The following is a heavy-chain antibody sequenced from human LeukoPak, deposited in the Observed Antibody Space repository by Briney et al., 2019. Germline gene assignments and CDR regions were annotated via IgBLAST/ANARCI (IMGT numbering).Heavy chain of an antibody. CDR2: ISGSGGST. V-gene: IGHV3-23*01. CDR1: GFTFSSYA. CDR3: AKEPLFPSQLPYYFDY. D-gene: IGHD2-2*01. Sequence: GGSLRLSCAAPGFTFSSYAMSWVRQAPGKGLEWVSAISGSGGSTYYADSVKGRFTISRDNSKNTLYLQMNSLRAEDTAVYYCAKEPLFPSQLPYYFDYWGQGTLVTVSS. J-gene: IGHJ4*02.